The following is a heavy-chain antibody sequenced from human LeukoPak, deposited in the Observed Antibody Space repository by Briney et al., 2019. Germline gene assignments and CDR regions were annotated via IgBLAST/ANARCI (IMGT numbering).Heavy chain of an antibody. D-gene: IGHD2-21*02. CDR1: GFTFSSFA. CDR3: AKGNIVVVTAILAFDI. CDR2: IRGSGGST. J-gene: IGHJ3*02. V-gene: IGHV3-23*01. Sequence: PGGSLRLSCAASGFTFSSFAMSWVRQAPGKGLEWVSAIRGSGGSTNYADSVKGRFTISRDNSKNTLYLQMNSLRAEDTAVYYCAKGNIVVVTAILAFDIWGQGTMVTVSS.